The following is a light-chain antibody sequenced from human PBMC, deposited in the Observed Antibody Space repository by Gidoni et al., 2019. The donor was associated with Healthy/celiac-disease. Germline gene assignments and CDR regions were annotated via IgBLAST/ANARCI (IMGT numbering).Light chain of an antibody. CDR2: ASS. V-gene: IGKV1-39*01. J-gene: IGKJ2*01. Sequence: DIQMTQYPSSLSASVGDRVTITCRASQSISSYLNWYQQKPGKAPKLLIYASSSFQRGVPSRFSGSGSGTDFTLTISSLQPEDFATYYCQQSYSTPYTFGQXTKLEIK. CDR3: QQSYSTPYT. CDR1: QSISSY.